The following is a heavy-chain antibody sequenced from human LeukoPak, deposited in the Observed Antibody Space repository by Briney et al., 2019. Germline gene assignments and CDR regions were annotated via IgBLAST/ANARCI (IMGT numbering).Heavy chain of an antibody. J-gene: IGHJ4*02. CDR3: ARGAYNGYIVVPDY. D-gene: IGHD2-21*01. CDR1: GGSVSSGSYY. V-gene: IGHV4-61*01. Sequence: KPSETLSLTCTVSGGSVSSGSYYWSWIRQPPGKGLEWIGYISYSGSTNYNPSLKSRVTISADTSKIQLSLKLSSVTAADTAVYYCARGAYNGYIVVPDYWGQGTLVTVSS. CDR2: ISYSGST.